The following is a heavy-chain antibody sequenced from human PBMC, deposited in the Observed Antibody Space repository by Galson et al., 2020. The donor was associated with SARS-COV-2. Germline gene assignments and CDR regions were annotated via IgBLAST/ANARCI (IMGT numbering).Heavy chain of an antibody. CDR1: GFTFSSYW. D-gene: IGHD6-19*01. V-gene: IGHV3-7*01. CDR2: IKEDGSEK. Sequence: GESLRLSCAASGFTFSSYWMSWVRQAPGKGLEWVVKIKEDGSEKHYVGSVKGRSTISRDNAKNSLYLQMNSLTAEDTAVYYCARLGGSGWSRYYWCQGTLFTVSS. J-gene: IGHJ4*02. CDR3: ARLGGSGWSRYY.